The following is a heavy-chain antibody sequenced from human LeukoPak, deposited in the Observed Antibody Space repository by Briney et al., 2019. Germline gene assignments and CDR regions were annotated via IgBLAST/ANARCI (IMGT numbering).Heavy chain of an antibody. CDR3: ASAITGYSSGWYATY. CDR1: GGTFSSYA. CDR2: IIPIFGTA. Sequence: ASVKVSCKASGGTFSSYAISWVRQAPGQGLEWMGGIIPIFGTANYAQKFQGRVTITADESTSTAYMELSSLRSEDTAVYYCASAITGYSSGWYATYWGQGTLVTVSS. V-gene: IGHV1-69*13. J-gene: IGHJ4*02. D-gene: IGHD6-19*01.